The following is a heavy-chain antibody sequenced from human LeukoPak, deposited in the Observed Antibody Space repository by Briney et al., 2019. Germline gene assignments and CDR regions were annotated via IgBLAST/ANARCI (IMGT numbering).Heavy chain of an antibody. Sequence: PGGSLRLSCAASGFTFSSYWMSWVRQAPGKGLEWVANIKQDGSEKYYVDSVKGRFTIFRDNAKNSLYLQMNSLRAEDTAVYYCARSRGRVAATPEYYYYYMDVWGKGTTVTVSS. CDR2: IKQDGSEK. D-gene: IGHD2-15*01. CDR3: ARSRGRVAATPEYYYYYMDV. CDR1: GFTFSSYW. J-gene: IGHJ6*03. V-gene: IGHV3-7*01.